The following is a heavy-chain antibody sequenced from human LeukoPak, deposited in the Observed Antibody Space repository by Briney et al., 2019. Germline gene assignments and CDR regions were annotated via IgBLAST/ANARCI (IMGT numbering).Heavy chain of an antibody. V-gene: IGHV1-8*01. CDR3: ARVSPHIAVAGAEYFHH. D-gene: IGHD6-13*01. Sequence: ASVKVSCKASGYIFSSYNINWVRQATGQGLEWMGWMNPNSGNTGYAQKFQGRVTMTRNTSISTAYMELSSLGSEGTAVYYCARVSPHIAVAGAEYFHHWGQGTLVTVSS. CDR1: GYIFSSYN. CDR2: MNPNSGNT. J-gene: IGHJ1*01.